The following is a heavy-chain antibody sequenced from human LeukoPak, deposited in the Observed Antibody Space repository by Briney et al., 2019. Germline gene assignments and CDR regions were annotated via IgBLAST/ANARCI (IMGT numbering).Heavy chain of an antibody. CDR1: GGSISSYY. J-gene: IGHJ3*01. CDR3: ARDPGMGSAVDV. V-gene: IGHV4-4*07. D-gene: IGHD3-10*01. CDR2: IYTSGSS. Sequence: SGTLSLTCTVSGGSISSYYWSWIRQPAGKGLEWIGRIYTSGSSNYNPSLKSRVTMSVDTSKKQFSLQLKYVTPEDTAVYYCARDPGMGSAVDVWGQGTMGTVSS.